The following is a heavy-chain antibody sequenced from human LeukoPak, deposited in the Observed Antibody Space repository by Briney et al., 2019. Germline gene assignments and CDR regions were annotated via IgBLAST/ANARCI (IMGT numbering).Heavy chain of an antibody. CDR2: INTNTGNP. Sequence: ASVKVSCKASGYTFTSYAMNWVRQAPGQGFEWMGWINTNTGNPMYAQGFTGRFVFSLDTSVNTAYLQISSLKAEDTAVYYCARDGANTFGGVIVTQNFDYWGQGTLVTVSS. J-gene: IGHJ4*02. CDR1: GYTFTSYA. V-gene: IGHV7-4-1*02. CDR3: ARDGANTFGGVIVTQNFDY. D-gene: IGHD3-16*02.